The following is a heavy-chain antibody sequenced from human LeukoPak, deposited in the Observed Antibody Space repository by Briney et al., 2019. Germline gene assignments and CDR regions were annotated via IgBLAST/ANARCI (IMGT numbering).Heavy chain of an antibody. CDR2: VYYSGST. D-gene: IGHD3-10*01. J-gene: IGHJ4*02. CDR1: GGSISSYY. CDR3: ARDLGSDGYIDY. V-gene: IGHV4-59*01. Sequence: SETLSLTCTVSGGSISSYYWSWIRQPPGKGLEWIGYVYYSGSTNYNPSLKSRVTISVDTSKNQFPLKLSSVTAADTAVYYCARDLGSDGYIDYWGQGTLVTVSS.